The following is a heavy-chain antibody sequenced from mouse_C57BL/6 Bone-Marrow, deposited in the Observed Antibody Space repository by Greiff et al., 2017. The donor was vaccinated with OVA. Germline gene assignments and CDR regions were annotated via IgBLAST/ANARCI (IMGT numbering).Heavy chain of an antibody. Sequence: QVQLQQSGAELVKPGASVKLSCKASGYTFTSYWMQWVKQRPGQGLEWIGEIDPSDSYTNYNQKFKGKATLTVDTSSSTDYMQLSSLTSKDSAVYYCARHHCYGSSFSYAMDYWGQGTSVTVSS. CDR3: ARHHCYGSSFSYAMDY. V-gene: IGHV1-50*01. J-gene: IGHJ4*01. CDR2: IDPSDSYT. D-gene: IGHD1-1*01. CDR1: GYTFTSYW.